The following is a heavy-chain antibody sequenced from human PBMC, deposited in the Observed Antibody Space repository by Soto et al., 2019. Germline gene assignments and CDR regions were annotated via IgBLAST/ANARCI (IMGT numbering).Heavy chain of an antibody. J-gene: IGHJ4*02. CDR1: GFTFSSYA. V-gene: IGHV3-23*01. CDR3: ASPYYDFWSGYPRRFDY. Sequence: GGSLRLSCAASGFTFSSYAMSWVRQAPGKGLEWVSAISGSGGSTYYADSVKGRFTISRDNSKNTRYLQMNSLRAEDTAVYYCASPYYDFWSGYPRRFDYWGQGTLVTVSS. CDR2: ISGSGGST. D-gene: IGHD3-3*01.